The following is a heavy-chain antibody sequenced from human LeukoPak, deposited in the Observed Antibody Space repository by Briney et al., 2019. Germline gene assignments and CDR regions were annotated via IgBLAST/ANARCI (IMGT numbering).Heavy chain of an antibody. J-gene: IGHJ4*02. V-gene: IGHV3-48*04. CDR2: ITGGSNII. Sequence: GGSLRLSCAASGFDFSIHSMNWVRQAPGKGLEWISYITGGSNIIYYGDSVRGRFTISRDNAKNSLYLQMNSLRAEDTAVYYCARGMVGAPKGYWGQGTLVTVSS. CDR3: ARGMVGAPKGY. CDR1: GFDFSIHS. D-gene: IGHD1-26*01.